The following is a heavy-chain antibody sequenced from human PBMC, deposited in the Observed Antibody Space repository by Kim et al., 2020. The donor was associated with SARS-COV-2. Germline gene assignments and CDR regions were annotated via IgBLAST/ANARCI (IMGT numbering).Heavy chain of an antibody. CDR3: ARGRQKTLYYYDSSGYLQY. CDR1: GYTFTGYY. J-gene: IGHJ4*02. CDR2: INPNSGGT. Sequence: ASVKVSCKASGYTFTGYYMHWVRQAPGQGLEWMGWINPNSGGTNYAQKFQGRVTMTRDTSISTAYMELSRLRSDDTAVYYCARGRQKTLYYYDSSGYLQYWGQGTLVTVSS. V-gene: IGHV1-2*02. D-gene: IGHD3-22*01.